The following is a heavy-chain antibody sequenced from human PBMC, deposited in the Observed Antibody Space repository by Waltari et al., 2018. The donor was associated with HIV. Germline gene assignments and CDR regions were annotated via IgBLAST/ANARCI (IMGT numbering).Heavy chain of an antibody. J-gene: IGHJ5*02. D-gene: IGHD6-13*01. CDR1: GFSLSTSGVG. Sequence: QITLKESGPTLVKPTQTLTLTCTFSGFSLSTSGVGVGWIRQPPGKALEWLALIYWDDDKRYSPSLKSRLTITKDTSKNQVVLTMTNMDPVDTATYYCAHQRRIIEAAAGPNNWFDPWGQGTLVTVSS. CDR2: IYWDDDK. CDR3: AHQRRIIEAAAGPNNWFDP. V-gene: IGHV2-5*02.